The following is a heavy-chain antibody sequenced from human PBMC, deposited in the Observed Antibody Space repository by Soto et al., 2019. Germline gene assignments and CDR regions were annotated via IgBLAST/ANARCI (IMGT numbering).Heavy chain of an antibody. Sequence: EVQLVESGGGLVQPGGSLRLSCAASGFTFSSYDMSWVRQAPGRGLEWVSYISKSESPICYADSVKGRFTISRDNARNALYLQMNSLRDDDTAVYYCARGFSYASLGYWGQGTRITVSS. J-gene: IGHJ4*02. CDR1: GFTFSSYD. CDR2: ISKSESPI. CDR3: ARGFSYASLGY. D-gene: IGHD5-18*01. V-gene: IGHV3-48*02.